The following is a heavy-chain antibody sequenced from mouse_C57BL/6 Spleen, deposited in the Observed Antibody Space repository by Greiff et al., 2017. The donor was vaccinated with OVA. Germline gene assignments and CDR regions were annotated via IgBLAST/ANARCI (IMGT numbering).Heavy chain of an antibody. Sequence: EVKLVESGGGLVQPGGSLKLSCAASGFTFSDSGMAWVRQAPRKGPEWVAFISNLAYSIYYADTVTGRFTIARENAKNTLYLEMSSLRSEDTAMYYCARRGDYDGSFYAMDYWGQGTSVTVSS. D-gene: IGHD2-4*01. CDR2: ISNLAYSI. J-gene: IGHJ4*01. CDR1: GFTFSDSG. CDR3: ARRGDYDGSFYAMDY. V-gene: IGHV5-15*04.